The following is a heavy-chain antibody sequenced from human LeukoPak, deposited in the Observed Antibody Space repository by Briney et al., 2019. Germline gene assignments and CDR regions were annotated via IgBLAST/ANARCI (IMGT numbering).Heavy chain of an antibody. D-gene: IGHD1-1*01. CDR1: GYTFTSYG. Sequence: VASVKVSCKASGYTFTSYGFTWVRQAPGQGLEWMGIINPSGGSTNYAQKFQGRVTMTRDTSTSTVYMELSSLRSEDTAMYYCAKWTTTYLDYWGQGTLVTVSS. CDR3: AKWTTTYLDY. V-gene: IGHV1-46*01. CDR2: INPSGGST. J-gene: IGHJ4*02.